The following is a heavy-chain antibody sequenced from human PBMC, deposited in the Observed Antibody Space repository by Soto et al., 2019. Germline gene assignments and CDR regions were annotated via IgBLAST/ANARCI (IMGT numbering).Heavy chain of an antibody. Sequence: PGGSLRLSCAASGFIFSSYGMHWVRQAPGKGLEWVAVISYHGSNQYYIDSVKGRFTISRDNSRDTLYLQMTSLRAEDTALYYCAKEHRTGWYYFDYWGQGTLVTVSS. CDR2: ISYHGSNQ. CDR3: AKEHRTGWYYFDY. V-gene: IGHV3-30*18. J-gene: IGHJ4*02. D-gene: IGHD6-19*01. CDR1: GFIFSSYG.